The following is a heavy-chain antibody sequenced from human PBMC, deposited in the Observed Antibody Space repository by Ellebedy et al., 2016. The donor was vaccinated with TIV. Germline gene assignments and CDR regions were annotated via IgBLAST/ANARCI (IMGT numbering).Heavy chain of an antibody. CDR3: ANNYGDYPC. D-gene: IGHD4-17*01. CDR1: GYTFTSYG. J-gene: IGHJ4*02. Sequence: SVKVSXXASGYTFTSYGISWVRQAPGQGLEWMGGIIPIFGTANYAQKFQGRVTITADESTSTAYMELSSLRAEDTAVYYCANNYGDYPCWGQGTLVTVSS. CDR2: IIPIFGTA. V-gene: IGHV1-69*13.